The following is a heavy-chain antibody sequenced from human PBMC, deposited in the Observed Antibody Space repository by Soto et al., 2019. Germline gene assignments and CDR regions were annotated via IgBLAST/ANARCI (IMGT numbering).Heavy chain of an antibody. CDR1: GGSISSYY. V-gene: IGHV4-59*08. CDR3: ASTTVTAKPYFDY. CDR2: IYYSGST. Sequence: SETLSLTCTVSGGSISSYYWSWIRQPPGKGLEWIGYIYYSGSTNYNPSLKSRVTMSVDTSKNQFSLKLSSVTAADTAVYYCASTTVTAKPYFDYWGQGTLVTVSS. D-gene: IGHD4-17*01. J-gene: IGHJ4*02.